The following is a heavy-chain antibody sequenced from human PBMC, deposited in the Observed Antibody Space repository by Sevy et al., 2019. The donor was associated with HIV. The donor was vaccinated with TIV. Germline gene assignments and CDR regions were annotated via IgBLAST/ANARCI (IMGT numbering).Heavy chain of an antibody. CDR1: GFTFSSYS. V-gene: IGHV3-21*01. D-gene: IGHD3-22*01. CDR3: ARRGYYDSSGYYLNWYFDL. CDR2: ISSSSSYI. Sequence: GGSLRLSCAASGFTFSSYSMNWVRQAPGKGLEWVSSISSSSSYIYYADSVKGRFTISRDNAKNSLYLQMNSLRAEDTAVDYCARRGYYDSSGYYLNWYFDLWGRGTLVTVSS. J-gene: IGHJ2*01.